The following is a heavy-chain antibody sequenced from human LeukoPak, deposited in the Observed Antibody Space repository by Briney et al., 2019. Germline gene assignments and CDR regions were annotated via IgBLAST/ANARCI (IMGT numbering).Heavy chain of an antibody. V-gene: IGHV4-34*01. CDR2: NNHSGST. J-gene: IGHJ4*02. CDR3: ARIKRWSGSYSY. D-gene: IGHD1-26*01. CDR1: GGSFSGYY. Sequence: PSETLSLTCAVYGGSFSGYYWSWIRQPPGKGLEWIGENNHSGSTNYNPSLKSRVTISVDTSKNQFSLKLSSVTAADTAVYYCARIKRWSGSYSYWGQGTLVTVSS.